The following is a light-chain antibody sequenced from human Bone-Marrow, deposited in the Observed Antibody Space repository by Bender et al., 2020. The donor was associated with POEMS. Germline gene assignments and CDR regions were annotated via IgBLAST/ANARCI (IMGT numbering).Light chain of an antibody. Sequence: QSVLIQPPSASGTPGQRVTISCSGSSSNIGSNYVYWYQQFPGTAPKLLIYRNNLRPSGVPDRFSGSKSGTSASLAISGLRSEDEADYYCAAWDDSLSGLFGGGTKLTVL. CDR1: SSNIGSNY. CDR3: AAWDDSLSGL. V-gene: IGLV1-47*01. J-gene: IGLJ2*01. CDR2: RNN.